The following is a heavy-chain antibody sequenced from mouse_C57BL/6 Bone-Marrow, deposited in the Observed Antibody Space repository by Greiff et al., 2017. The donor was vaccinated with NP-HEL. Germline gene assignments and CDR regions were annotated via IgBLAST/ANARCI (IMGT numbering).Heavy chain of an antibody. CDR2: INPYNGGT. CDR3: ARQSPPLRSWFAY. Sequence: EVQLQQSGPVLVKPGASVKMSCKASGYTFTDYYMNWVKQSHGKSLEWIGVINPYNGGTSYNQKFKGKATLTVDKSSSTAYMELNSLTSEDSAVYYCARQSPPLRSWFAYWGQGTLVTVSA. CDR1: GYTFTDYY. V-gene: IGHV1-19*01. D-gene: IGHD1-1*01. J-gene: IGHJ3*01.